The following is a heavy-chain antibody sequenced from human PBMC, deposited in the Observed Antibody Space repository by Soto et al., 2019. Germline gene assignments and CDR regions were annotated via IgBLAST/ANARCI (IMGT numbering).Heavy chain of an antibody. CDR1: GFTFSSYA. Sequence: PGGSLRLSCAASGFTFSSYAMSWVRQAPGKGLEWVSAISGSGGSTYYADSVKGRFTISRDNSKNTLYLQMNSLRAEDTAVYYCAKPPYYYDSSGYYQMWYFDYWGQGTLVTVSS. CDR2: ISGSGGST. V-gene: IGHV3-23*01. CDR3: AKPPYYYDSSGYYQMWYFDY. J-gene: IGHJ4*02. D-gene: IGHD3-22*01.